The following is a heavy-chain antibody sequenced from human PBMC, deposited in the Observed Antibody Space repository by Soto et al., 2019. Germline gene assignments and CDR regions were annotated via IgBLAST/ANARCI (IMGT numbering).Heavy chain of an antibody. D-gene: IGHD3-10*01. CDR2: ISEDAETD. CDR1: GVTFSDFG. J-gene: IGHJ6*02. V-gene: IGHV3-30*18. Sequence: GGSLRLSCFASGVTFSDFGMHWVRQGPGKGLEWLAVISEDAETDFHADSVKGRFTVSRDNFKETLYLQMNSLTTDDSGVYFCAKAPFRRPYYFYGMDVWGQGTTVTVSS. CDR3: AKAPFRRPYYFYGMDV.